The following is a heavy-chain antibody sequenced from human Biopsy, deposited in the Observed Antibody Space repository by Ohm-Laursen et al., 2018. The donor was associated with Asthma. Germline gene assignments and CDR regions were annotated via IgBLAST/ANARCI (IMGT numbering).Heavy chain of an antibody. CDR2: ISYDGSTK. Sequence: SLRLSCTAPGFSFSEFVMHWVRQAPGKGLEWVAVISYDGSTKYYADSVKGRFTISRDNSKNTLYLQMSSLRAEDTAVYYCAKDTEGRYDFWSGLSYNYYGMDVWGQGTTVTVSS. CDR1: GFSFSEFV. J-gene: IGHJ6*02. CDR3: AKDTEGRYDFWSGLSYNYYGMDV. D-gene: IGHD3-3*01. V-gene: IGHV3-30*18.